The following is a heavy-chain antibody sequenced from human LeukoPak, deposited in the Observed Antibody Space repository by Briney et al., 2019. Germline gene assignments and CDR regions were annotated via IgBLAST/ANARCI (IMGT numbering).Heavy chain of an antibody. J-gene: IGHJ4*02. CDR1: GVSISSYH. CDR3: ARKDGDG. CDR2: IYNSGST. D-gene: IGHD5-24*01. V-gene: IGHV4-59*01. Sequence: SETLSLTCSVSGVSISSYHWTWIRQPPGEGLEWIGHIYNSGSTNYNPSLRGRVTISLDTSKNQVSLKLSSVTAADTAMYYCARKDGDGWGQGTLVTVSS.